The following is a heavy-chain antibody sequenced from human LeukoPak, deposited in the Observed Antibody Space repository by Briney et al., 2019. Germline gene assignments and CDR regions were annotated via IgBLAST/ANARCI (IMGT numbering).Heavy chain of an antibody. CDR1: VGSISSYY. CDR2: ISYSGYA. Sequence: SSETLSLTGTVSVGSISSYYWSWIRQPPGEGLEWIGYISYSGYANYNPSLKSRVTISVDTSKNQFSLKLNSVPAADTAVYYCARLLFSGSWYYGMDVWGQGTSVTVSS. D-gene: IGHD6-13*01. V-gene: IGHV4-59*08. J-gene: IGHJ6*02. CDR3: ARLLFSGSWYYGMDV.